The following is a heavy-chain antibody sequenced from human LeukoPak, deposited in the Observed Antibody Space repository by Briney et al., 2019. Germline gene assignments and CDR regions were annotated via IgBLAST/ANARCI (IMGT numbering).Heavy chain of an antibody. J-gene: IGHJ4*02. CDR1: GGSFSGYY. Sequence: KSSETLSLTCAVYGGSFSGYYWSWIRQPPGKGLEWLGEINNSGSTNYNPSLKSRVTISVDTSKNQFSLKLSSVTAADTAVYYCARETYITIFGRGYFDYWGQGTLVTVSS. D-gene: IGHD3-3*01. CDR2: INNSGST. V-gene: IGHV4-34*01. CDR3: ARETYITIFGRGYFDY.